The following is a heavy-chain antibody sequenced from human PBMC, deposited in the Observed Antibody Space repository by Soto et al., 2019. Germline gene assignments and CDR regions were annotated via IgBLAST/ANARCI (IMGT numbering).Heavy chain of an antibody. V-gene: IGHV1-46*03. D-gene: IGHD2-21*01. CDR2: INPSGGST. Sequence: GASVKVSCKASGYTFTSYYMHLVRHAPGQGLEWMGIINPSGGSTSYAQKFQGRVTMTRDTSTSTVYMELSSLRSEDTAVYYCARRSCGGDCYTPYNWFDTWGQGTLVTVSS. CDR1: GYTFTSYY. CDR3: ARRSCGGDCYTPYNWFDT. J-gene: IGHJ5*02.